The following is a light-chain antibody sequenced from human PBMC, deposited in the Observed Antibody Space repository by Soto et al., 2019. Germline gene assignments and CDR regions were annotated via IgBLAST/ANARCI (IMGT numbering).Light chain of an antibody. CDR2: WAS. J-gene: IGKJ2*01. V-gene: IGKV4-1*01. CDR3: QQSRTTPFT. Sequence: DIVMTQSPDSLAVSLGERATINCKSSQSVLFSSNNKNYLSWYQQKPGQPPKLLIYWASTRASGVPDRFSGSGYGTDFTLTISSLQAEDVAVYYCQQSRTTPFTFGQGTRLEIK. CDR1: QSVLFSSNNKNY.